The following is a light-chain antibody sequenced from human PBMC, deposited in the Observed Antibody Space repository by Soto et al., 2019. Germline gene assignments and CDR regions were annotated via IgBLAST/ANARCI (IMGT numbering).Light chain of an antibody. CDR2: DVN. Sequence: SALTQPRSVSGSPGQSVTISCTGASSDVGGYNSVSWYQQHPGKAPKLMIYDVNKRPSGVPDRFSGSKSGNTASLTISGLQTEDEADYYCCSYAGTSYVFGTGTRSPS. V-gene: IGLV2-11*01. CDR3: CSYAGTSYV. CDR1: SSDVGGYNS. J-gene: IGLJ1*01.